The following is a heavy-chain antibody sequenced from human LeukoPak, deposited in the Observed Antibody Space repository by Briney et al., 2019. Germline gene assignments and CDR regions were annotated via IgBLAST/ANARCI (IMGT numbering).Heavy chain of an antibody. Sequence: SVKVSCKASGGTFSSYAISWVRQAPGQGLEWMGGIIPIFGTANYAQKFQGRVTITADESTSTAYMELSSLRSEDTAVYYRARNDGGYSYGFDYWGQGTLVTVSS. CDR3: ARNDGGYSYGFDY. CDR1: GGTFSSYA. V-gene: IGHV1-69*13. D-gene: IGHD5-18*01. J-gene: IGHJ4*02. CDR2: IIPIFGTA.